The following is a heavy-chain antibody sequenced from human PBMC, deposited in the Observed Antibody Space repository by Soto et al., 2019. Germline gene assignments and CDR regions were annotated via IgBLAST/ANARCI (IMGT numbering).Heavy chain of an antibody. CDR2: IYYSGST. J-gene: IGHJ5*02. D-gene: IGHD3-22*01. CDR1: GGSISSGGYY. Sequence: QVQLQESGPGLVKPSQTLSLTCTVSGGSISSGGYYWSWIRQHPGKGLEWIGYIYYSGSTYYNPSXKTRVTISVDTSXIQXSXKLSSVTAADTAVYYCARVAPAYYYDSSGYFNWFDPWGQGTLVTVSS. CDR3: ARVAPAYYYDSSGYFNWFDP. V-gene: IGHV4-31*03.